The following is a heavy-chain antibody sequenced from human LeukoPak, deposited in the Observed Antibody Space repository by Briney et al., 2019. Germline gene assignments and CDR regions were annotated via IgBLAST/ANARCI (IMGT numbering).Heavy chain of an antibody. V-gene: IGHV1-69*13. CDR2: IIPIFGRA. CDR3: ARQQGFEFDWDSSDAFDI. CDR1: GGTFTSYA. Sequence: SVKVSCKASGGTFTSYAISWVRQAPGQGLEWMGGIIPIFGRANYAQKFQGRVTITADESTSTAYMELSSLRSDDTAVYYCARQQGFEFDWDSSDAFDIWGQGTMVTVSS. D-gene: IGHD3-9*01. J-gene: IGHJ3*02.